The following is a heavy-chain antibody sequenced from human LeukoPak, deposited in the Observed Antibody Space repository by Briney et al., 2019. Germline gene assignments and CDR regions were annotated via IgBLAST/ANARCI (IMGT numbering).Heavy chain of an antibody. D-gene: IGHD2-8*01. CDR2: IYYRGST. CDR1: GGSISSSRYY. Sequence: SETLSLTCSDSGGSISSSRYYWGWIRQPPGKGLEWIGSIYYRGSTYYNPSLKSRVTISADTSKNQFSLKLSSVTAADTAVYYCARGYCTNAVCSLGPTQAWGQGTLVTVSS. J-gene: IGHJ4*02. V-gene: IGHV4-39*07. CDR3: ARGYCTNAVCSLGPTQA.